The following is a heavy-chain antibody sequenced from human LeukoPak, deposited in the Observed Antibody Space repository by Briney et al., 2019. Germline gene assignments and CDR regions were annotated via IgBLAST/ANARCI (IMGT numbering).Heavy chain of an antibody. Sequence: GASVKVSCKASGYTFTGYYMHWVRQAPGQGLEWMGWINPNSGGTNYAQKFQGRVTMTRDTSISTAYMELSRLRSDDTAVYYCARVRAARPWDWFDPWGQGTRVPSPQ. D-gene: IGHD6-6*01. CDR2: INPNSGGT. J-gene: IGHJ5*02. CDR1: GYTFTGYY. CDR3: ARVRAARPWDWFDP. V-gene: IGHV1-2*02.